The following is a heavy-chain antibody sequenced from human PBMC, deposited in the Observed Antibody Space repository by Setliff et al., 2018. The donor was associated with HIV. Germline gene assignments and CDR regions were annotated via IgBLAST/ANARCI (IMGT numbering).Heavy chain of an antibody. CDR3: ARLGSGWSDSYYYAMDI. CDR2: ISAYNGNT. J-gene: IGHJ6*02. V-gene: IGHV1-18*01. D-gene: IGHD6-19*01. CDR1: GYTFTSYG. Sequence: ASVKVSCKASGYTFTSYGISWVRQAPGQGLEWMGWISAYNGNTHYAQRFLDRVTMTIDTATSRAYMELRSLRSDDTAVYFCARLGSGWSDSYYYAMDIWGQGTTVTVSS.